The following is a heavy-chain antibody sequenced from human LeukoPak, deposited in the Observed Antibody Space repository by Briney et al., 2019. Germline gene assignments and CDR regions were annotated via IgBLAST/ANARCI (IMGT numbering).Heavy chain of an antibody. Sequence: GGSLRLSCAASGFIFSNYGLTFSNYGMSWVRQAPGKGLEWVSTISASGGTTYYADSLKGRFIISRDNFKDTLYLQMNSLRAEDTAVYYCAKARVTYTSSGFDSWGQGTLVTVSS. J-gene: IGHJ4*02. CDR2: ISASGGTT. D-gene: IGHD6-13*01. CDR1: GFIFSNYGLTFSNYG. CDR3: AKARVTYTSSGFDS. V-gene: IGHV3-23*01.